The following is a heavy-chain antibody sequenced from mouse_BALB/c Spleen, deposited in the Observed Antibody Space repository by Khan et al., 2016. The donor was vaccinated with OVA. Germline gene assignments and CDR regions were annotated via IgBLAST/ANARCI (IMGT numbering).Heavy chain of an antibody. Sequence: QVQLKESGPGLVAPSQSLSITCTVSGFSLTDYAVSWIRQPPGKGLEWLGVIWGGGSKYYNSALKSRLSISKDNSRSQVFLNMNSLQTDDTAMYYCDKDPPYYAMDYWGQGTSVTVSS. CDR3: DKDPPYYAMDY. CDR1: GFSLTDYA. CDR2: IWGGGSK. V-gene: IGHV2-6-5*01. J-gene: IGHJ4*01.